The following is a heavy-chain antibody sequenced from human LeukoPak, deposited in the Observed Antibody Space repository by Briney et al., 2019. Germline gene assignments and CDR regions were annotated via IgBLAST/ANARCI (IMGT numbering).Heavy chain of an antibody. J-gene: IGHJ4*02. V-gene: IGHV3-23*01. Sequence: GGSLRLSCAASGFTFSSYSMNWVRQAPGKGLEWVSAISGSGDSAHYADSVKGRFTISRDNSKNTLYVQMNSLRAEDTAVYYCAQAPYRYYGSGSYQFDYWGQGTLVTVSS. CDR3: AQAPYRYYGSGSYQFDY. CDR1: GFTFSSYS. CDR2: ISGSGDSA. D-gene: IGHD3-10*01.